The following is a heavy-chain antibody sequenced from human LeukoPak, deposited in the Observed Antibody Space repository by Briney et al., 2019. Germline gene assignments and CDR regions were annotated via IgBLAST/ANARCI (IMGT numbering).Heavy chain of an antibody. D-gene: IGHD4-11*01. J-gene: IGHJ6*03. CDR1: GGSINSTRYY. CDR2: IYYSGDT. CDR3: ATGPMTTRYYYYFYMDV. V-gene: IGHV4-39*01. Sequence: SETLSLTCTVSGGSINSTRYYWGWIRQPPGKGLESIGSIYYSGDTHYNPSLRSRVTISVETSKNQFSLKMNSMTAADTSVYYCATGPMTTRYYYYFYMDVWGKGTTVTVSS.